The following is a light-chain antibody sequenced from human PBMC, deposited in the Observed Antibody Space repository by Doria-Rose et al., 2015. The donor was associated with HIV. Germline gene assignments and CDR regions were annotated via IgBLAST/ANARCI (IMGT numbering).Light chain of an antibody. CDR2: QDN. CDR1: GDKD. Sequence: GDKDAFLYQHKTGQSPVLVIYQDNKRPSGIPERFSSSNSGNTATLTISGTQAVDEADYYCQAWDGSTVVFGGGTKLTGL. J-gene: IGLJ2*01. V-gene: IGLV3-1*01. CDR3: QAWDGSTVV.